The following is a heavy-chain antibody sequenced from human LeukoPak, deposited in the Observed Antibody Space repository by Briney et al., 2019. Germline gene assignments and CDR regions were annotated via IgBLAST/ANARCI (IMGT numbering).Heavy chain of an antibody. J-gene: IGHJ4*02. Sequence: SETLSLTCADYGGSFSGYYWSWIRQPPGKGLEWIGEINHSGSTNYNPSLKSRVTISVDTSKNQFSLKLSSVTVADTAVYYCARGLAKGVDYWGQGTLVTVSS. CDR1: GGSFSGYY. D-gene: IGHD3-16*01. V-gene: IGHV4-34*01. CDR3: ARGLAKGVDY. CDR2: INHSGST.